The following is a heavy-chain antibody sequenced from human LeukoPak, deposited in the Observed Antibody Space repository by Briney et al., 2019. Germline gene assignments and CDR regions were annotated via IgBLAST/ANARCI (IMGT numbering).Heavy chain of an antibody. CDR3: ARGYSGYDPAYFDS. D-gene: IGHD5-12*01. Sequence: KPSETLSLTCTVSGGSISSYYWSWIRQPPGKGLEWIGYIYYSGSTNYNPSLKSRVTISVDTSKNQFSLRLSSVTAADTAVYYCARGYSGYDPAYFDSWGQGTLVTVSS. V-gene: IGHV4-59*01. CDR1: GGSISSYY. CDR2: IYYSGST. J-gene: IGHJ4*02.